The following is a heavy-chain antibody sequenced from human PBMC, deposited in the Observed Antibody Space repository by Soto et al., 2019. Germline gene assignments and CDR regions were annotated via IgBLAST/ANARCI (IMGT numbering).Heavy chain of an antibody. J-gene: IGHJ4*02. CDR2: ISGSGGST. CDR3: AKGDGSYGYYCDY. Sequence: EVQLLESGGGLVQPGGSLRLSCAASGFTFSSYAMSWVRQAPGKGLEWVSAISGSGGSTYYADSVKGRFTISRDNSKNTLYPQMNSLRAEDTAVYYCAKGDGSYGYYCDYWGQGTLVTVSS. CDR1: GFTFSSYA. D-gene: IGHD5-18*01. V-gene: IGHV3-23*01.